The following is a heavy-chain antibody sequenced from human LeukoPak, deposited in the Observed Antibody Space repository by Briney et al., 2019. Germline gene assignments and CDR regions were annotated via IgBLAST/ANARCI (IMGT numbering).Heavy chain of an antibody. Sequence: PSETLSLTCAVYGGSFNDYYWNWIRQPPGKGLEWIGEINLRGSTTYNPSLKSRVTISLDESKNQFSLKLSSVTAADTAVYYCARRYSGYDYNWFDPWGQGTLVTVSS. D-gene: IGHD5-12*01. V-gene: IGHV4-34*01. CDR1: GGSFNDYY. J-gene: IGHJ5*02. CDR2: INLRGST. CDR3: ARRYSGYDYNWFDP.